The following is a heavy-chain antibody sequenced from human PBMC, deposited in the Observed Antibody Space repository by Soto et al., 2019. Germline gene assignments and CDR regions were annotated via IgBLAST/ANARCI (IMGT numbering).Heavy chain of an antibody. CDR3: ARVVAAYCSSTSCYFGAFDI. J-gene: IGHJ3*02. Sequence: ASVKVSCKASAYTFTGYYMHWVRQAPGQGLEWMGWINPNSGGTNYAQKFQGRVTMTRDTSISTAYMELSRLRSDDTAVYYCARVVAAYCSSTSCYFGAFDIWGQGTMVTVSS. CDR1: AYTFTGYY. CDR2: INPNSGGT. V-gene: IGHV1-2*02. D-gene: IGHD2-2*01.